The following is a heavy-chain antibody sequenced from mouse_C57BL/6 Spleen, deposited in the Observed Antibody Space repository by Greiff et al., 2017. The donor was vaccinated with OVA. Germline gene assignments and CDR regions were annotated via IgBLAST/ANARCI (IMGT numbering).Heavy chain of an antibody. Sequence: EVKLMESGGGLVKPGGSLKLSCAASGFTFSDYGMHWVRQAPEKGLEWVAYISSGSSTIYYADTVKGRFTISRDNAKNTLFLQMTSLRSEDTAMYYCARGGGPAMDYWGQGTSVTVSS. J-gene: IGHJ4*01. V-gene: IGHV5-17*01. CDR2: ISSGSSTI. CDR3: ARGGGPAMDY. CDR1: GFTFSDYG.